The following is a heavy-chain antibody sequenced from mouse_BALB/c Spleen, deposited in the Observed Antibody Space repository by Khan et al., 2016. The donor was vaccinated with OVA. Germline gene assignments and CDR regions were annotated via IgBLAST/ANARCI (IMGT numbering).Heavy chain of an antibody. Sequence: EVQLQESGPGLVKPSQSLSLTCTVTGYSITSDYAWNWIRQFPGNKLEWMGYISYSGSNTYNPSLKSRISITRDPSKDQFFLQLKSVTSEDTATYYCASELGRYYALDYWGQGTSVTVSS. J-gene: IGHJ4*01. V-gene: IGHV3-2*02. CDR2: ISYSGSN. CDR3: ASELGRYYALDY. D-gene: IGHD4-1*01. CDR1: GYSITSDYA.